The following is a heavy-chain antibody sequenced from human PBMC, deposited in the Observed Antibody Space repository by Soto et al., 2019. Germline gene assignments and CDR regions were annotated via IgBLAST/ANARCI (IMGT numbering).Heavy chain of an antibody. Sequence: HGESLKISCKGSGYSFTSYWIGWVRQVPGKGLEWMGIIYTGDSDTRYSPSFQGQVTISADKSISTACLQWSSLKASDTAIYYCAIRGASQWLKFWGQGTLVTVSS. D-gene: IGHD6-19*01. V-gene: IGHV5-51*01. CDR3: AIRGASQWLKF. J-gene: IGHJ4*02. CDR2: IYTGDSDT. CDR1: GYSFTSYW.